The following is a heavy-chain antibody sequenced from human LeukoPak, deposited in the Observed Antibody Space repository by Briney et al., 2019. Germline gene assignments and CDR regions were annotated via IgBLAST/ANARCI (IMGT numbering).Heavy chain of an antibody. Sequence: PGGSLRLSCAASGFTFSSYGIHWVRQAPGKGLEWVAVISYDGSNKYYANSVKGRFTISRDNSKNTLYLQMNSLSAEDTAVYYCARDSSGPLYWGQGTLVTVSS. D-gene: IGHD6-19*01. CDR3: ARDSSGPLY. J-gene: IGHJ4*02. V-gene: IGHV3-30*14. CDR1: GFTFSSYG. CDR2: ISYDGSNK.